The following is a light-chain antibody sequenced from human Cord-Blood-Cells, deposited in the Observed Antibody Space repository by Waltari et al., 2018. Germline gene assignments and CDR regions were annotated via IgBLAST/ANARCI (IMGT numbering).Light chain of an antibody. J-gene: IGKJ3*01. CDR1: QSVSSSY. Sequence: ELVLTQSPGTLSLSPGERATLSRRASQSVSSSYLAWYQQKPGQAPRLLIYGASSRATGIPDRFSGSGSGTDFTLTISRLEPEDFAVYYCQQYGSSFGPGTKVDIK. V-gene: IGKV3-20*01. CDR3: QQYGSS. CDR2: GAS.